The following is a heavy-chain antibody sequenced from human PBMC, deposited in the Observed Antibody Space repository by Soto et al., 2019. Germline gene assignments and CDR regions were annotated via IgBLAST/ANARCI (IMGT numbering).Heavy chain of an antibody. D-gene: IGHD5-18*01. CDR1: GGSISSGDYS. V-gene: IGHV4-30-4*01. CDR3: ARSYGYVHYYYYMDV. J-gene: IGHJ6*03. Sequence: SETLSLTCTVSGGSISSGDYSWSWVRQSPGKGQEWIGHIYYSGSTNYNPSLKSRVTISVDTSKNQFSLKLSSVTAADTAVYYCARSYGYVHYYYYMDVWGKGTTVTVSS. CDR2: IYYSGST.